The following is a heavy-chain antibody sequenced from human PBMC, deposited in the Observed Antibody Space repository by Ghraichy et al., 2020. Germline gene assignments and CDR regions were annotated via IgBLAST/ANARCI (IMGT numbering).Heavy chain of an antibody. V-gene: IGHV3-72*01. CDR2: IRNKARSQTI. J-gene: IGHJ4*02. CDR1: GFTFSDYF. Sequence: GGSLRLSCAASGFTFSDYFMDWVRQAPGKGLEWIGRIRNKARSQTIEYAASVEGRFTVSREDSENSLYLQMDSLKIEDTAVYYCARASPYISDYWGQGTLVTVSS. CDR3: ARASPYISDY. D-gene: IGHD6-6*01.